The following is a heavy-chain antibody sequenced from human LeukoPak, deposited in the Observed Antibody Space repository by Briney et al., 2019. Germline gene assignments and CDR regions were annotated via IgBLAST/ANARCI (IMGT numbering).Heavy chain of an antibody. D-gene: IGHD3-3*01. CDR2: VRGGGDST. V-gene: IGHV3-23*01. CDR3: AKGPHMANYDFWSGIN. J-gene: IGHJ4*02. Sequence: PGGSLRLSCAASGFTFSSYAMSWVRQAPGKGLEWVSAVRGGGDSTYYADSVKGRFTISRDNSKNTLYLQMNSLRAEDTAVYYCAKGPHMANYDFWSGINWGQGTLVTVSS. CDR1: GFTFSSYA.